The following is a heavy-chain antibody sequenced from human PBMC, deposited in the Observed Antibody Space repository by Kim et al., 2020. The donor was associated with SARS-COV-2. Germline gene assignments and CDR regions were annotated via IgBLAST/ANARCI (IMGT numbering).Heavy chain of an antibody. Sequence: ASVKVSCKASGYTFTSYNINWVRQAPGQGLEWMGWMNPNSGNTGYVQKFQGRVTMTRDTSISTAYMELSSLRSEDTAVYYCARGIAEAAERGDYWGQGTLVTVSS. CDR1: GYTFTSYN. CDR3: ARGIAEAAERGDY. D-gene: IGHD6-19*01. CDR2: MNPNSGNT. J-gene: IGHJ4*02. V-gene: IGHV1-8*01.